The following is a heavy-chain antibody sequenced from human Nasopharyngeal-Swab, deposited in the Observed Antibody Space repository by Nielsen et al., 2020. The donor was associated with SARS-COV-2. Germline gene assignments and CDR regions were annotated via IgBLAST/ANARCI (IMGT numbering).Heavy chain of an antibody. CDR1: GGSISSGDYY. J-gene: IGHJ5*02. Sequence: SQTLSLTCTLSGGSISSGDYYWSWILQPPGKGREWIGYIYYSGSTYYNPSLKSRVTISVDTSKNQFSLKLSSVTAADTAVYYCARGFNSRVVIAKTRKGNWFDPWGQGTLVTVSS. D-gene: IGHD3-22*01. V-gene: IGHV4-30-4*01. CDR3: ARGFNSRVVIAKTRKGNWFDP. CDR2: IYYSGST.